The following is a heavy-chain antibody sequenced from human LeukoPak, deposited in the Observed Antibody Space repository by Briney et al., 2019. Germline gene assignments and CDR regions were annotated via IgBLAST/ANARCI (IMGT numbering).Heavy chain of an antibody. CDR3: ARHESTMIVVVITPGFDY. CDR1: GGSISSSDYL. J-gene: IGHJ4*02. D-gene: IGHD3-22*01. V-gene: IGHV4-39*01. CDR2: IYYSGST. Sequence: PSETLSLTCTVFGGSISSSDYLWAWIRQPPGKRLEWIGSIYYSGSTYYNPSLKSRVTISVDTSKNQFSLKLSSVTAADTAVYYCARHESTMIVVVITPGFDYWGQGTLVTVSS.